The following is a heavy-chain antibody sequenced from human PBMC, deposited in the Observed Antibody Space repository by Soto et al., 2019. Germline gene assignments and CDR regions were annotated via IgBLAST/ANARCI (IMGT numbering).Heavy chain of an antibody. J-gene: IGHJ6*02. CDR3: ARDRQYGAGFIDV. CDR1: GFTFSSYA. D-gene: IGHD3-10*01. V-gene: IGHV3-30*09. CDR2: ISSDGSDK. Sequence: GGSLRLSCAASGFTFSSYAMHWVRQAPGKGLEWVAVISSDGSDKYYADSVKGRFAISRDNSKNTLYVQLNRMRAEDTALYYCARDRQYGAGFIDVWGQGTTVTISS.